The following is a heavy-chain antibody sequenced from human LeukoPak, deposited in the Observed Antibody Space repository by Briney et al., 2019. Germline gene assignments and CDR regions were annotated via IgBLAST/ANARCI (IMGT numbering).Heavy chain of an antibody. CDR2: IKQDGSEK. J-gene: IGHJ4*02. D-gene: IGHD5-24*01. CDR1: GFTFSSYW. Sequence: PGGSLRLSCAAPGFTFSSYWMSWVRQAPGKGLEWVANIKQDGSEKYYVDSVKGRFTISRDNAKNSLYLQMNSLRAEDTAVSYCARDLQVEMATIAGIDYWGQGTLVTVSS. V-gene: IGHV3-7*01. CDR3: ARDLQVEMATIAGIDY.